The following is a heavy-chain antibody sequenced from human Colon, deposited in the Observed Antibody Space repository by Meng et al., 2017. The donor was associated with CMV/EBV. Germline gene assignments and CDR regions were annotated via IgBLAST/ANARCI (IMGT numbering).Heavy chain of an antibody. J-gene: IGHJ4*02. CDR1: GFTVGSNF. CDR2: IYGGGDT. Sequence: EGQLGGVGGDLGQPGGSLRLSCAVSGFTVGSNFMSWVRQAPGKGLEWVSVIYGGGDTDYVDSVKGRFTISRDNSKNMLYLQMNSLRVEDTALYYCASPPPIGAAFDYWGRGTLVTVSS. V-gene: IGHV3-66*01. D-gene: IGHD6-13*01. CDR3: ASPPPIGAAFDY.